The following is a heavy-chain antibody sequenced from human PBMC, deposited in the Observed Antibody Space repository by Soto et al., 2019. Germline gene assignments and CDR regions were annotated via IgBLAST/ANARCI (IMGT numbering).Heavy chain of an antibody. CDR1: GFTFSSYG. Sequence: QVQLVESGGGVVQPGRSLRLSCAASGFTFSSYGMHWVRQAPGKGLEWVAVISYDGSNKYYADSVQGRFTISKDNSKNXLYLQMNSLRAEDTAVYYCAKDLDYYVSGSDAFAIWGQGTMVTVSS. J-gene: IGHJ3*02. D-gene: IGHD3-10*01. V-gene: IGHV3-30*18. CDR3: AKDLDYYVSGSDAFAI. CDR2: ISYDGSNK.